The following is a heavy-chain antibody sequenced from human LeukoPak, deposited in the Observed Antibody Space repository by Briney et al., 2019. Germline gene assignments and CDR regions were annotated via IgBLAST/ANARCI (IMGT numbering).Heavy chain of an antibody. D-gene: IGHD3-10*01. V-gene: IGHV1-18*01. CDR1: GYTFTSYG. CDR3: ARDLRFGELSFLPFDY. J-gene: IGHJ4*02. Sequence: ASVKVSCKASGYTFTSYGISWVRQAPGQGLEWMGWISAYNGNTNYAQKLQGRVTMTTDTSTSTAYMELRSLRSEDTAVYYCARDLRFGELSFLPFDYWGQGTLVTVSS. CDR2: ISAYNGNT.